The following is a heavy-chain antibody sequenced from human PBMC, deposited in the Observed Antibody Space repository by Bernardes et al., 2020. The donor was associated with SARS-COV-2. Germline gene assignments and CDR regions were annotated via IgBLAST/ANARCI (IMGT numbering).Heavy chain of an antibody. CDR3: ARQMDSWHMVVVVSVPRGAPFYFAS. Sequence: SETLSLTCTVSGDSMSSRRYYWGWSRQPPGKGLEWSGSIPYSGSTNYNPSLKSRVTISVDTSKQQFSLNLSPVTAAATAVYFCARQMDSWHMVVVVSVPRGAPFYFASWSQAALVTVSS. J-gene: IGHJ1*01. V-gene: IGHV4-39*01. D-gene: IGHD2-21*01. CDR2: IPYSGST. CDR1: GDSMSSRRYY.